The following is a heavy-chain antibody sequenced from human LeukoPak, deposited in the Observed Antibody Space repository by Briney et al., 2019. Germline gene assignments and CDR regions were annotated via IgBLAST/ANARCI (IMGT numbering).Heavy chain of an antibody. D-gene: IGHD3-10*01. Sequence: SETLSLTCTVSGGSISSSIYYWGWIRQPPGKGLEWIGSTYYSGSIYYNPSLKSRVTISVDTSKNQFSLKLSSVTAADTAVYYCARLTQNDYYGSGSYYNPDAFDIWGQGTMVTVSS. V-gene: IGHV4-39*01. CDR1: GGSISSSIYY. CDR3: ARLTQNDYYGSGSYYNPDAFDI. CDR2: TYYSGSI. J-gene: IGHJ3*02.